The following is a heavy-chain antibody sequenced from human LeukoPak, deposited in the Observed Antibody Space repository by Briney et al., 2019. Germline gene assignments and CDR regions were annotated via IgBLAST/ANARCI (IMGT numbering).Heavy chain of an antibody. V-gene: IGHV1-2*04. CDR1: GYTFTGYY. Sequence: ASVKVSCKASGYTFTGYYMHWVRQAPGQGLEWMGWINPNSGGTNYAQKFQGWVTMTRDTSISTAYMELSRLRSDDTAVYYCARVPYGSGSYDDAFDIWGQGTMVTVSS. J-gene: IGHJ3*02. D-gene: IGHD3-10*01. CDR2: INPNSGGT. CDR3: ARVPYGSGSYDDAFDI.